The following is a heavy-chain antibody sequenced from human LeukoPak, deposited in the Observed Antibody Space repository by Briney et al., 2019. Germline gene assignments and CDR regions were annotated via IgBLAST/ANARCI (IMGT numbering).Heavy chain of an antibody. CDR2: IYHSGST. Sequence: SETLSLTRTVSGGSISSGGYYWSWIRQPPGKGLEWIGYIYHSGSTYYNPSLKSRVTISVDRSKNQFSLKLSSVTAADTAVYYCARGGSHLGYWGQGTLVTVSS. CDR3: ARGGSHLGY. D-gene: IGHD2-15*01. CDR1: GGSISSGGYY. J-gene: IGHJ4*02. V-gene: IGHV4-30-2*01.